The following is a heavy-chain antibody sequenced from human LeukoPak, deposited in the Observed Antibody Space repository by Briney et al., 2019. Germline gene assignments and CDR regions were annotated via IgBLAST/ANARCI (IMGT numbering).Heavy chain of an antibody. CDR2: ISGNGQQT. Sequence: PGGPLRLSCSASGFTFSRSAMTWVRQLPGGGLEWVSSISGNGQQTYYGDSVKGRFSVSRDNSQNTLYLQMDSLRADDSALYYCAKDANYLDSSGYLIPFDYWGQGTLVTVSS. J-gene: IGHJ4*02. V-gene: IGHV3-23*01. D-gene: IGHD3-22*01. CDR1: GFTFSRSA. CDR3: AKDANYLDSSGYLIPFDY.